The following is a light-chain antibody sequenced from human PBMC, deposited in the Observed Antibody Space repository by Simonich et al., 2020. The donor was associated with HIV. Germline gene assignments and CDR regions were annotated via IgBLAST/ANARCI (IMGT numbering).Light chain of an antibody. CDR1: QNIAGN. J-gene: IGKJ3*01. CDR2: YAS. CDR3: QQYNNWPSPFT. V-gene: IGKV3-15*01. Sequence: EIVMTQSPATLSVSPGERATLSCRASQNIAGNLAWYQQKPGQAPRLFIYYASTRATGVPARFSGSGFGTDFTLTISSMQSEDVAVYYCQQYNNWPSPFTFGPGTKVDIK.